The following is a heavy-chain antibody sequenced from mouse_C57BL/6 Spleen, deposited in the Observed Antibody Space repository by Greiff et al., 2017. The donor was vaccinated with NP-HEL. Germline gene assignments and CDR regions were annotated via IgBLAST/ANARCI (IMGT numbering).Heavy chain of an antibody. D-gene: IGHD1-1*01. Sequence: QVQLQQPGAELVKPGASVKLSCKASGYTFTSYWMQWVKQRPGQGLEWIGEIDPSDSYTNYNQKFKGKATLTVDTSSSTAYMQLSSLTSEDAAVYYCARYYYGSSSNWYFDVWGTGTTVTVSS. CDR2: IDPSDSYT. J-gene: IGHJ1*03. CDR3: ARYYYGSSSNWYFDV. CDR1: GYTFTSYW. V-gene: IGHV1-50*01.